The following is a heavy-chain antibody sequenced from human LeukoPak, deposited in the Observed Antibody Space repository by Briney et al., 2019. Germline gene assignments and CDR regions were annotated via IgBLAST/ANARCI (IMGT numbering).Heavy chain of an antibody. J-gene: IGHJ4*02. CDR2: ISYDGSNK. D-gene: IGHD3-22*01. Sequence: GGSLRLSCAASGFTFSSYAMHWVRQALGKGLEWVAVISYDGSNKYYADSVKGRFTISRDNSKNTLYLQMNSLRAEDTAVYYCARDDTYYDSSGYYVYWGQGTLVTVSS. CDR1: GFTFSSYA. CDR3: ARDDTYYDSSGYYVY. V-gene: IGHV3-30-3*01.